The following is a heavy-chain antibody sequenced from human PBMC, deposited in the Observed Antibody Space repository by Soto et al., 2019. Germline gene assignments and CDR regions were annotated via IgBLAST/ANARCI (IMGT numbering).Heavy chain of an antibody. D-gene: IGHD2-15*01. J-gene: IGHJ5*02. CDR1: GGSISSYY. CDR3: ARSRYCSGGSCYSFPHWFDP. CDR2: IYYSGST. V-gene: IGHV4-59*12. Sequence: SETLSLTCTVSGGSISSYYWSWIRQPPGKGLEWIGYIYYSGSTNYNPSLKSRVTISVDTSKNQFSLKLSSVTAEDTAVYYCARSRYCSGGSCYSFPHWFDPWGQGTLVTVSS.